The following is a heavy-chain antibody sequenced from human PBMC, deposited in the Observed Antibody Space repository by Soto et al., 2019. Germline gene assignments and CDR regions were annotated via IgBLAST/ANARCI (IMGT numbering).Heavy chain of an antibody. D-gene: IGHD3-10*01. Sequence: EVQLVESGGGLVQPGGSLRLSCAASEFSFSSYWMHWVRQAPGKGLMWVSRINSDGSGTSSADSVKGRFTISRDNAKNTLYLQMNSLRVEDTAVYYCARGWVNYGSGSYDVWGQGSTVTVAS. CDR1: EFSFSSYW. CDR2: INSDGSGT. CDR3: ARGWVNYGSGSYDV. V-gene: IGHV3-74*01. J-gene: IGHJ6*02.